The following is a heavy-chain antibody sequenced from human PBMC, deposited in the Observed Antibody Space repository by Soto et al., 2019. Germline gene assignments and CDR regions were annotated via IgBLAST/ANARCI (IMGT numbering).Heavy chain of an antibody. CDR1: GFTFYTAW. CDR2: IKSKNDGETT. J-gene: IGHJ5*02. V-gene: IGHV3-15*07. D-gene: IGHD3-3*01. CDR3: VTDTRGS. Sequence: EVQLVESGGDLVKPGGSLRLSCAASGFTFYTAWLNWVRQAPGKGLEWVGRIKSKNDGETTDYAAPVKGRFTTSRDDSINTLYLQMNSLKTDDTAVYYCVTDTRGSWGQGTLVTVSS.